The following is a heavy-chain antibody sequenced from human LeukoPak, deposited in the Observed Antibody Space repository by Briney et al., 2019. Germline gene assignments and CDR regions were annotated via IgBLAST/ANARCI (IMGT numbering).Heavy chain of an antibody. CDR2: IYYSGST. CDR1: GDSISSYY. Sequence: SETLSLTCTVSGDSISSYYWSWIRQPPGMGLEWIGYIYYSGSTNYNPSLKSRVTISVDTSKNQFSLKLSSVTAADTAVYYCARHFSSATIKDAGYYYYYYMDVWGKGTTVTVSS. J-gene: IGHJ6*03. V-gene: IGHV4-59*01. D-gene: IGHD5-12*01. CDR3: ARHFSSATIKDAGYYYYYYMDV.